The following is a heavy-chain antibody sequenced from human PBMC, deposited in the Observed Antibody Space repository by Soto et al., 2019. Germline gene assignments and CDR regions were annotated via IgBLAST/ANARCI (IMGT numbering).Heavy chain of an antibody. CDR2: ISWNSGSI. CDR1: GLPFDDYA. CDR3: ARESYGVDYYFDY. J-gene: IGHJ4*02. D-gene: IGHD4-17*01. V-gene: IGHV3-9*01. Sequence: PGGSLRLSCAASGLPFDDYAMHWVRQAPGKGLEWVSGISWNSGSIGYADSVKGRFTISRDNAKNSLYLQMNSLRAEDTALYYCARESYGVDYYFDYWGQGTLVTVSS.